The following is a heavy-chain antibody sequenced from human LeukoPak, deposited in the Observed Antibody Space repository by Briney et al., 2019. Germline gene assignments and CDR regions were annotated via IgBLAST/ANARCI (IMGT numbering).Heavy chain of an antibody. D-gene: IGHD4-11*01. Sequence: GGSLRLSCAASGFTFRNFAMSWVRQVPGKGLEWLSTLVVTGGATYYADSVTGRFIISRDHSKNTLYLQMNSLRAEDTAVYYCAKDHARTVTTAYFDYWGQGTLVTVSS. J-gene: IGHJ4*02. CDR1: GFTFRNFA. V-gene: IGHV3-23*01. CDR2: LVVTGGAT. CDR3: AKDHARTVTTAYFDY.